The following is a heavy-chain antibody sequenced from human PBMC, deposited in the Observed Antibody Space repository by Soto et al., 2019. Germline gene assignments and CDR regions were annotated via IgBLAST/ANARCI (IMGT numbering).Heavy chain of an antibody. D-gene: IGHD5-18*01. Sequence: EVQLVESGGGLVQPGGSLKLSCAASGFAFSDSAMHWVRQASGKGLEWIGRVRGKRGNDGTASAASVKGRFTISRDDSKITTYLQMNSLKIEDTVVYYCTRRSDWTAVDPLDYWGQGTLVTVSS. CDR3: TRRSDWTAVDPLDY. J-gene: IGHJ4*02. CDR1: GFAFSDSA. V-gene: IGHV3-73*02. CDR2: VRGKRGNDGT.